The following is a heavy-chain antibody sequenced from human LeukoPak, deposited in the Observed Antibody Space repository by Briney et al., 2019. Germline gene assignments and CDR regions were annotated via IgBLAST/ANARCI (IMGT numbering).Heavy chain of an antibody. CDR2: INHSGST. CDR1: GGSFSGYY. J-gene: IGHJ4*02. V-gene: IGHV4-34*01. CDR3: AKVFEWWTYCGGDCYYFDY. Sequence: PSETLSLTCAVYGGSFSGYYWSWIRQPPGKGLEWIGEINHSGSTNYNPSLKSRVTISVDTSKNQFSLKLSSVTAADTAVYYCAKVFEWWTYCGGDCYYFDYWGQGTLVTVSS. D-gene: IGHD2-21*01.